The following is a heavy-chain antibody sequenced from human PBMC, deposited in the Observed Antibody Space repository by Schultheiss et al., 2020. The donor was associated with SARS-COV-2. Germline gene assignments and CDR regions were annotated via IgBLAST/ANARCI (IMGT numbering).Heavy chain of an antibody. V-gene: IGHV3-64*04. D-gene: IGHD6-25*01. Sequence: GGSLRLSCAASGFTFSSYSMNWVRQAPGKGLEYVSAISSNGGSTYYADSVKGRFTISRDNSKNTLYLQMNSLRAEDTAVYYCAREGGYRGFDYWGQGTLVTVSS. CDR2: ISSNGGST. CDR1: GFTFSSYS. J-gene: IGHJ4*02. CDR3: AREGGYRGFDY.